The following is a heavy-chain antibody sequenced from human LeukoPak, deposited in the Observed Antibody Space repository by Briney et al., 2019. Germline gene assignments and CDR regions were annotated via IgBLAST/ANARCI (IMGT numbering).Heavy chain of an antibody. CDR1: GFTFSSYW. CDR3: ARDQDWSGYIFDY. Sequence: GGSLRLSCAASGFTFSSYWMSWVRQAPGKGLEWVANIKQDGSEKYYVDSVKGRFTISRDNAKNSLYLQMNRLRAEDTAVYYCARDQDWSGYIFDYWGQGTLVTVSS. J-gene: IGHJ4*02. CDR2: IKQDGSEK. V-gene: IGHV3-7*01. D-gene: IGHD3-3*01.